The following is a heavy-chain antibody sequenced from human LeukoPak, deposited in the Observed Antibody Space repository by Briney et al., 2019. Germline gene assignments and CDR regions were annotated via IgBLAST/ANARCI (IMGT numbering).Heavy chain of an antibody. V-gene: IGHV1-46*01. CDR3: ARDKVWAVAGRKGFDY. J-gene: IGHJ4*02. CDR1: GYTFTSYY. CDR2: INPSGGST. D-gene: IGHD6-19*01. Sequence: GASVKVSCKASGYTFTSYYMHWVRQAPGQGLEWMGIINPSGGSTSYAQKFQGRVTMTRDMSTSTVYMELSSLRSEDTAVYYCARDKVWAVAGRKGFDYWGQGTLVTVSS.